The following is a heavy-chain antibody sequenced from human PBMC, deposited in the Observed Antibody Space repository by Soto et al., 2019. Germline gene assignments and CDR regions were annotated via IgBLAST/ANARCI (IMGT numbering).Heavy chain of an antibody. CDR2: IDPSDSYT. CDR1: GYSFTSYW. V-gene: IGHV5-10-1*01. J-gene: IGHJ6*02. Sequence: PGESLKISCKGSGYSFTSYWISWVRQMPGKGLEWMGRIDPSDSYTNYGPSFQGHVTISADKSISTAYLQWSSLKASDTAMYYCASPRSKGYSSSPSYYYYGMDVWGQGTTVTVSS. CDR3: ASPRSKGYSSSPSYYYYGMDV. D-gene: IGHD6-13*01.